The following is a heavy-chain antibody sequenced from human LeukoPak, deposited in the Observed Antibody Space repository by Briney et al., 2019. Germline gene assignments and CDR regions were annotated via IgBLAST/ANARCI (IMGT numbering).Heavy chain of an antibody. V-gene: IGHV4-34*01. J-gene: IGHJ4*02. Sequence: SETLSLTCAVYGGCFSGYYWSWIRQPPGKGLEWIGEINHSGSTNYNPSLKSRVTISVDTSKNQFSLKLSSVTAADTAVYYCANPITSDYWGQGTLVTVSS. D-gene: IGHD3-16*01. CDR3: ANPITSDY. CDR2: INHSGST. CDR1: GGCFSGYY.